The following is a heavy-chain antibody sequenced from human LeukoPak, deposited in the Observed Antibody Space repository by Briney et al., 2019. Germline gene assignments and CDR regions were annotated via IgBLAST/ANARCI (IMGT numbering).Heavy chain of an antibody. D-gene: IGHD6-19*01. Sequence: GRSLRLSCAASGFTFSSYAMHWVRQAPGKGPEWVAVIWYDGSNEYYADSVRGRFTISRDNSKNTLYLQMNSLTDEDTAVYYCASPPSSGWPGGWGQGTLVTVSS. CDR3: ASPPSSGWPGG. J-gene: IGHJ4*02. V-gene: IGHV3-33*08. CDR2: IWYDGSNE. CDR1: GFTFSSYA.